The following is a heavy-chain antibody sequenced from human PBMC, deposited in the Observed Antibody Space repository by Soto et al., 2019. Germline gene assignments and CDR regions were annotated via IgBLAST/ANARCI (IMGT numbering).Heavy chain of an antibody. J-gene: IGHJ6*02. CDR2: INSGGTTI. D-gene: IGHD3-10*01. Sequence: EVQLVQSGGALVQPGGSLRLSCAAYGFTFSAYNMNWVRQAPGKGLEWVAYINSGGTTIYYADSVKGRFTVSRDNAKDSLFLEMNSLRDEDTAVYYCARDGGTVTNAVGEDYCMDVWGQGTTVTV. CDR3: ARDGGTVTNAVGEDYCMDV. V-gene: IGHV3-48*02. CDR1: GFTFSAYN.